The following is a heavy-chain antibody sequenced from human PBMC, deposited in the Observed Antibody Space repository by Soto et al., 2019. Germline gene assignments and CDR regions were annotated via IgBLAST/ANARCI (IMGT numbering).Heavy chain of an antibody. CDR1: GYTFTTYY. CDR3: AGEGKGRAAAGMAP. V-gene: IGHV1-46*01. D-gene: IGHD6-13*01. Sequence: ASVKVSCKASGYTFTTYYIHWVRQAPGQGLEWMAIINPSSGSAGYAQKFQVGVTVTRDTPANTAYMELSSLRFEDTAVYYCAGEGKGRAAAGMAPWGQGTLVTVSS. CDR2: INPSSGSA. J-gene: IGHJ5*02.